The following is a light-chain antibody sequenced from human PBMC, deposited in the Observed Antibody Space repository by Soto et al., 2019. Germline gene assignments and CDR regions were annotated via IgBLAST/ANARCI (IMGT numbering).Light chain of an antibody. J-gene: IGKJ4*01. V-gene: IGKV1-39*01. CDR3: HQSYSTLT. CDR2: AAS. Sequence: DIQMTQSPSSLSASVGDRVTITSRASQSISSYLNWYQQKPGKAPKLLIYAASSLQSGVQSRFSGSGSGTDFTLPISRLQTEDFANYYCHQSYSTLTFGGGTKGAIK. CDR1: QSISSY.